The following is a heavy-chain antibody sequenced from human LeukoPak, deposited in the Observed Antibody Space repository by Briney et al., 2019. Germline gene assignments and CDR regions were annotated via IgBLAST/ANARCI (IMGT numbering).Heavy chain of an antibody. CDR1: GFSLSTSGMC. V-gene: IGHV2-70*01. Sequence: SGPALVKPTQTLTLTCTFSGFSLSTSGMCVSWIRQPPGKALEWLALIDWDDDKYYSTSLKPRLTISNDTSKNQVVLTMTNMDPVDTASYYCARMSRGYGQFDYWGQGTLVTVSS. CDR3: ARMSRGYGQFDY. D-gene: IGHD3-16*01. J-gene: IGHJ4*02. CDR2: IDWDDDK.